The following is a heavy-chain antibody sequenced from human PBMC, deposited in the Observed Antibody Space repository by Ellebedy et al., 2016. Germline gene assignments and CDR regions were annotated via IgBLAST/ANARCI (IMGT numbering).Heavy chain of an antibody. V-gene: IGHV1-69*13. D-gene: IGHD4-23*01. CDR1: GGTFSSYA. CDR3: ARGNYGGNPDYFDY. J-gene: IGHJ4*02. CDR2: IIPIFGTA. Sequence: SVKVSCXASGGTFSSYAISWVRQAPGQGLEWMGGIIPIFGTANYAQKFQGRVTITADESTSTAYMELSSLRSEDTAVYYCARGNYGGNPDYFDYWGQGTLVTVSS.